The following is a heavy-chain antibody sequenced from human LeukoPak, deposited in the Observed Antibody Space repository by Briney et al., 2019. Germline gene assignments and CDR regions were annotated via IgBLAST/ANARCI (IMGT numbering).Heavy chain of an antibody. CDR2: IYYSGST. Sequence: SETLSLTCTVSGGSISSDYWSWFRQPPGRGLEWIGYIYYSGSTNYNPSLKSRVTISVDTSKNQFSLKLSSVTAADTAVYYCARGLAAAGTSYFDYRGQGTLVTVSS. CDR1: GGSISSDY. V-gene: IGHV4-59*01. D-gene: IGHD6-13*01. CDR3: ARGLAAAGTSYFDY. J-gene: IGHJ4*02.